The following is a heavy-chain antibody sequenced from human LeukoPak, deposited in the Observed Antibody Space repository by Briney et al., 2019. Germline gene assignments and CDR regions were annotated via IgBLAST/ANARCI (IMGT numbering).Heavy chain of an antibody. Sequence: GGSLRLSCAASGFTFSSYAMSWVRQAPGKGLEWVSEISGTNDNTHYADSVKGRFTISRDRSKNTLYLQMNSLRAEDTAVYYCAPSRFSVWGGYFQHWGQGTLVTVSS. CDR3: APSRFSVWGGYFQH. J-gene: IGHJ1*01. D-gene: IGHD3-16*01. CDR2: ISGTNDNT. V-gene: IGHV3-23*01. CDR1: GFTFSSYA.